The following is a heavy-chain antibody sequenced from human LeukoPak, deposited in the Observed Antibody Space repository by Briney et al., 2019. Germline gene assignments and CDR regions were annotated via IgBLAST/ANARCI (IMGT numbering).Heavy chain of an antibody. Sequence: ASVKVSCKAYGYTFITYGTSWVRQAPGQGLEWMGWISAYNANTNYAQKFQGRVTMTTDTSTSTAYMELRSLRSGDTAIYYCARRVSGSWYFIDHWGQGTLVTVSS. CDR3: ARRVSGSWYFIDH. V-gene: IGHV1-18*01. J-gene: IGHJ4*02. D-gene: IGHD6-13*01. CDR2: ISAYNANT. CDR1: GYTFITYG.